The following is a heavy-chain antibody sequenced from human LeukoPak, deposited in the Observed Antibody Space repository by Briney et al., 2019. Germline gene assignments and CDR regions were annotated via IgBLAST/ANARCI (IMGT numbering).Heavy chain of an antibody. CDR3: TRVQAGRSGLMDV. CDR1: GFILSGYW. Sequence: GGSLRLSCAASGFILSGYWTHWVRQAPGKGLVWVSRIGPDGTGITYADSVKGRFTISRDIAKNTVYLQMNSLRAEDAALYYCTRVQAGRSGLMDVWRRGTTVTVSS. CDR2: IGPDGTGI. D-gene: IGHD2-8*02. V-gene: IGHV3-74*01. J-gene: IGHJ6*02.